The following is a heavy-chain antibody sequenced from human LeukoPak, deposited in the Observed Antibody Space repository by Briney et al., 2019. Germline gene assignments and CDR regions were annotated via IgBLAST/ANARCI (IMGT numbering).Heavy chain of an antibody. V-gene: IGHV3-20*04. J-gene: IGHJ3*02. CDR3: ARVKLLYGSGIGDAFDI. CDR2: INWNGGST. D-gene: IGHD3-10*01. Sequence: GGSLRLSCAASGSTFDDYGMSWVRQAPGKGLEWVSGINWNGGSTGYEDSVKGRFTISRDNAKNSLYLQMNSLRAEDTALYYCARVKLLYGSGIGDAFDIWGQGTMVTVSS. CDR1: GSTFDDYG.